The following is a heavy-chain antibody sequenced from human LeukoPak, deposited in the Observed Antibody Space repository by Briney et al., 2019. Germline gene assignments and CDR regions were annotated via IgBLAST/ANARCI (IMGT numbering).Heavy chain of an antibody. V-gene: IGHV1-24*01. CDR2: FDPEDGET. J-gene: IGHJ6*02. CDR1: GYTLTELS. D-gene: IGHD5-18*01. CDR3: ARDGPLIYSYGYVPYYYYGMDV. Sequence: ASVKVSCKVSGYTLTELSMHWVRQAPGKGLEWMGGFDPEDGETIYAQKFQGRVTMTEDTSTDTAYMELSSLRSEDTAVYYCARDGPLIYSYGYVPYYYYGMDVWGQGTTVTVSS.